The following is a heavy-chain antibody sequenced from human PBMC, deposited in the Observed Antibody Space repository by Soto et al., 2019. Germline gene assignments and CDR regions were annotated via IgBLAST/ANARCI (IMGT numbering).Heavy chain of an antibody. CDR3: ARVETCSSTSCYSVFDY. J-gene: IGHJ4*02. Sequence: EVQLVESGGGLVQPGGSLRLSCAASGFTFSSYRMHWVRQAPGKGLVWVSRINSDGSSTTYADSVKGRFTISRDNAKNTLYLQMNSLRAEDTAVYYCARVETCSSTSCYSVFDYWGQGTLVTVSS. CDR2: INSDGSST. V-gene: IGHV3-74*03. CDR1: GFTFSSYR. D-gene: IGHD2-2*01.